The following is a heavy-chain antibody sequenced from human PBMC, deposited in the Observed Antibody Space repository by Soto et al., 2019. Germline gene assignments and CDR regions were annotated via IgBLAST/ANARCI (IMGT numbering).Heavy chain of an antibody. J-gene: IGHJ4*02. V-gene: IGHV4-4*07. Sequence: PSETLSLTCTVSGGSISSYYWSWIRQPAGKGLEWIGRTYTSGSTNYNPSLKSRATMSVDTSKNQFSLKLSSVTAADTAVYYCAREGTAVAGKGFDYWGQGTLVTVSS. CDR1: GGSISSYY. CDR2: TYTSGST. D-gene: IGHD6-19*01. CDR3: AREGTAVAGKGFDY.